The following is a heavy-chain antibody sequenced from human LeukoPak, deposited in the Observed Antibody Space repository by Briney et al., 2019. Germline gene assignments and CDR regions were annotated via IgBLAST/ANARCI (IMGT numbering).Heavy chain of an antibody. Sequence: ASVKVSCKASGYTFTSYDINWVRQAPGQGLEWMGWINPNSGGTNYAQKFQGRVTMTRDTSISTAYMELSRLRSDDTAVYYCARDGGGGYSYGYYYYMDVWGKGTTVTVSS. CDR1: GYTFTSYD. J-gene: IGHJ6*03. CDR3: ARDGGGGYSYGYYYYMDV. D-gene: IGHD5-18*01. CDR2: INPNSGGT. V-gene: IGHV1-2*02.